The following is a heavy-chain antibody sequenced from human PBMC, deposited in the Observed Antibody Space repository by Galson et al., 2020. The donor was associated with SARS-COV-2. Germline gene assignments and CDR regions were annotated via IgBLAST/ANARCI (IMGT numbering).Heavy chain of an antibody. CDR3: ARVSSGWYVGYYYGMDV. D-gene: IGHD6-19*01. CDR2: IIPIFGTA. J-gene: IGHJ6*02. CDR1: GGTFSSYA. Sequence: SVKVSCKASGGTFSSYAISWVRQAPGQGLEWMGGIIPIFGTANYAQKFQGRVTITADESTSTAYMELSSLRSEDTAVYYCARVSSGWYVGYYYGMDVWGQGTTVTVSS. V-gene: IGHV1-69*13.